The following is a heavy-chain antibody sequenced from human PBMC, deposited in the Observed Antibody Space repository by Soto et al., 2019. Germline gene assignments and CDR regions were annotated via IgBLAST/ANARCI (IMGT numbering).Heavy chain of an antibody. V-gene: IGHV3-9*01. D-gene: IGHD2-15*01. Sequence: GGSLKLSCAASGFTFDDYAMHWVRQAPGKGLEWVSGISWNSGSIGYADSVKGRFTISRDNAKNSLYLQMNSLRAEDTALYYCAKGCNGGSQGCEYFQHWGQGTLVTVSS. J-gene: IGHJ1*01. CDR2: ISWNSGSI. CDR3: AKGCNGGSQGCEYFQH. CDR1: GFTFDDYA.